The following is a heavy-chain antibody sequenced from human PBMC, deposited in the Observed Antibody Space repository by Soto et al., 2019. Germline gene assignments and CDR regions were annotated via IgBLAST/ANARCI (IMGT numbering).Heavy chain of an antibody. J-gene: IGHJ4*02. CDR3: AHRPSYCSGGSCYSGFDY. CDR2: IYWDDDK. D-gene: IGHD2-15*01. Sequence: QITLKESGPTLVKPTQTLTLTCTFSGFSLSTSGVGVGWIRQPPGKALEWLALIYWDDDKRYSPSLKSRLTITKEPYKSQVVLTMPNMDPVDTASYYCAHRPSYCSGGSCYSGFDYWGQGTLVTVSS. V-gene: IGHV2-5*02. CDR1: GFSLSTSGVG.